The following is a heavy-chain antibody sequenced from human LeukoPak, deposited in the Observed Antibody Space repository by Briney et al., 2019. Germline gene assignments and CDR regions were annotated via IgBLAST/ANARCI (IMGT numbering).Heavy chain of an antibody. CDR2: INHSRST. V-gene: IGHV4-34*01. CDR1: GGSFSGYY. CDR3: ARGRPVPRRRYGMDV. J-gene: IGHJ6*02. D-gene: IGHD1-14*01. Sequence: PSETLSLTCAVYGGSFSGYYWSWIRQPPGKGLEWIGEINHSRSTNYNPSLKSRVTISVDTSKNQFSLKLSSVTAADTAVYYCARGRPVPRRRYGMDVWGQGTTVTVSS.